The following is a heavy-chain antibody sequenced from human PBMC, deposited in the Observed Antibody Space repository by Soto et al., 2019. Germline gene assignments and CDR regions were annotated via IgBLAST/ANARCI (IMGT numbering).Heavy chain of an antibody. V-gene: IGHV4-39*01. CDR2: IYYGGRT. D-gene: IGHD2-15*01. Sequence: PSEILSLTCTVCVGSISSSSYYWGWIRQPPWKGLEWIGGIYYGGRTXYKPSLKXXVTISLDASKNXFSLMXSPLTGADRAVYYCARHTPAIPISDPWGQGTLVTVX. CDR1: VGSISSSSYY. CDR3: ARHTPAIPISDP. J-gene: IGHJ5*02.